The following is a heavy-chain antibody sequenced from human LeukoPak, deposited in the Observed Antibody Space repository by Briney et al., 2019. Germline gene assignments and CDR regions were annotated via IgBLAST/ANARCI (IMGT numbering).Heavy chain of an antibody. CDR1: GFTFSSYS. CDR3: ARNYSSSWYGYYYYYMDV. V-gene: IGHV3-48*04. Sequence: GGSLRLSCAASGFTFSSYSMNWVRQAPGKGLEWVSYISSSSSTIYYADSVKGRFTISRDNAKNSLYLQMNSLRAEDTAVYYCARNYSSSWYGYYYYYMDVWGKGTTVTVSS. CDR2: ISSSSSTI. D-gene: IGHD6-13*01. J-gene: IGHJ6*03.